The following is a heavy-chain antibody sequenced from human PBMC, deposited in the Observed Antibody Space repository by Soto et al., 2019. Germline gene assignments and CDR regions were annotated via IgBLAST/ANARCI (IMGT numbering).Heavy chain of an antibody. CDR1: GGSFSGYY. J-gene: IGHJ6*02. V-gene: IGHV4-34*01. Sequence: QVQLQQWGAGLLKPSETLSLTCAVYGGSFSGYYWSWIRQPPGKGLEWIGEINHSGSTNYNPSLKCRVTISVDTSKNQFSLKLSSVTAADTAVYYCARLAYGDYYYYYGMDVWGQGTTVTVSS. D-gene: IGHD4-17*01. CDR2: INHSGST. CDR3: ARLAYGDYYYYYGMDV.